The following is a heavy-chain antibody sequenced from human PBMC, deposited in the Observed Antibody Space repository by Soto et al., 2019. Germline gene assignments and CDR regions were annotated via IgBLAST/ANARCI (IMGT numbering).Heavy chain of an antibody. CDR2: ITPTFGTT. D-gene: IGHD2-21*01. CDR1: GGTFSKQS. CDR3: ARWAGSVTYRGFRGPLDY. Sequence: QVQLVQSGAEVKKPGSSVKVSCKASGGTFSKQSITWVRQAPGQGFEWMGGITPTFGTTKFAQRFQGRVTITADESTSTAYLELSSLRSEDTAVYYCARWAGSVTYRGFRGPLDYWGQGTQVTVSS. J-gene: IGHJ4*02. V-gene: IGHV1-69*01.